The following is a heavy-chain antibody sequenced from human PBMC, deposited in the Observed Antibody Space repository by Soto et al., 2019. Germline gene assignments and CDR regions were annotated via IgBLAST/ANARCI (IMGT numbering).Heavy chain of an antibody. Sequence: SVKVSCKASGGTFSSYAISWVRQAPGQGLEWMGGIIPIFGTANYAQKFQGRVTITADESTSTAYMDLSSLRSEDTAVYYCARVGDYDFWSGYYNSHYYYGMDVWGQWTTVTVSS. CDR1: GGTFSSYA. CDR2: IIPIFGTA. V-gene: IGHV1-69*13. CDR3: ARVGDYDFWSGYYNSHYYYGMDV. J-gene: IGHJ6*02. D-gene: IGHD3-3*01.